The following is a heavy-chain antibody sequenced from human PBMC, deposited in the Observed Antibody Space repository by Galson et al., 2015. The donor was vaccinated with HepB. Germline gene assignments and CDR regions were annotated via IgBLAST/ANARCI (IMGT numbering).Heavy chain of an antibody. Sequence: ISCKCSGYSFNSYWIGWVRQVPGQGPEWVGIIYPGDSDTRYNPSFQGHVTISVDTTITTAYLQWSSLRASDTAIYYCVRQLSGGSRNYFDYWGQGALVSVSS. V-gene: IGHV5-51*01. D-gene: IGHD2-15*01. J-gene: IGHJ4*02. CDR2: IYPGDSDT. CDR3: VRQLSGGSRNYFDY. CDR1: GYSFNSYW.